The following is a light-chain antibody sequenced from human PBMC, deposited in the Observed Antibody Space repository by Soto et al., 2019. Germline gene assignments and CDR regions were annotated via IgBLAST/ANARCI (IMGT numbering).Light chain of an antibody. CDR1: QGISNF. CDR3: QQYRT. V-gene: IGKV1-27*01. Sequence: DIQMTQSPSSLSASVGDRVTITCRASQGISNFLAWYQQEPGKVPKLLIYAESTLHSGVPSRFSGSGSGTDFTLTISSLQHDDFATYYCQQYRTFGQGTKVDIK. CDR2: AES. J-gene: IGKJ1*01.